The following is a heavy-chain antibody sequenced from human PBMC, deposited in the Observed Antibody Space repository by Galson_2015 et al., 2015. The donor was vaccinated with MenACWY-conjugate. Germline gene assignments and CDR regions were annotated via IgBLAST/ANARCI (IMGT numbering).Heavy chain of an antibody. CDR3: AKSDNSGWYVGFDP. V-gene: IGHV3-23*01. J-gene: IGHJ5*02. D-gene: IGHD6-19*01. CDR1: GFTFSNYA. CDR2: ISASGDNT. Sequence: SLRLSCAASGFTFSNYAMSWVRQAPGKGLEWVSAISASGDNTYYADSVKGRFTISRDNPKNTFHLQMTNLRGEDTALYYCAKSDNSGWYVGFDPWGQGTLVTVSS.